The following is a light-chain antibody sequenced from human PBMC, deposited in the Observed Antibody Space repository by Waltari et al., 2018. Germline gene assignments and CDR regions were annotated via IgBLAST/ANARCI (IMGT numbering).Light chain of an antibody. CDR3: ISYSSATPGNVV. CDR1: SSDVGGYNY. J-gene: IGLJ2*01. Sequence: SALTQPASVSGSLGQSITFSCTGTSSDVGGYNYVAWYQQHPGKAPKLMIHDVSNRPSGVSIRFSGSKSGNTASLTMSGLQADDEADYYCISYSSATPGNVVIGGGTKLTVL. CDR2: DVS. V-gene: IGLV2-14*01.